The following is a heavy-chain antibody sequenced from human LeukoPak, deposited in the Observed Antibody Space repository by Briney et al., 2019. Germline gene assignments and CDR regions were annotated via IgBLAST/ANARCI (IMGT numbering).Heavy chain of an antibody. Sequence: GASVKVSCKASGYTVTSYGINWVRQAPGQGLEWMGWMNLNSGNTGYAQKFQGRVTITRNTSISTAYMELSSLRSEDTAVYYCARGMAGTDYYYYYYMDVWGKGTTVTVSS. CDR2: MNLNSGNT. CDR3: ARGMAGTDYYYYYYMDV. V-gene: IGHV1-8*03. CDR1: GYTVTSYG. J-gene: IGHJ6*03. D-gene: IGHD6-19*01.